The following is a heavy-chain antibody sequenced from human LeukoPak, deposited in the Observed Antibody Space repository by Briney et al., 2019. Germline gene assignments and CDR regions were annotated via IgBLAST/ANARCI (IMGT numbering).Heavy chain of an antibody. D-gene: IGHD5-18*01. CDR2: IYYSGST. CDR3: ARGEGYNFGYSFDY. Sequence: SETLSLTCTVSGGSISSSSYYWGWIRQPPGKGLEWIGSIYYSGSTYYNPSLKSRVTISVDTSKNQFSLKLSSVTAADTAVYYCARGEGYNFGYSFDYWGQGTLVTVSS. J-gene: IGHJ4*02. V-gene: IGHV4-39*01. CDR1: GGSISSSSYY.